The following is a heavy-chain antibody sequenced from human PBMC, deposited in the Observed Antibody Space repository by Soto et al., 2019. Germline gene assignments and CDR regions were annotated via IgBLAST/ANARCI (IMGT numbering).Heavy chain of an antibody. CDR3: AIRVWGQQLVNFDP. Sequence: QVQLVQSGAEVKKPGASVKVSCKASGYTFTSYDINWVRQATGQGLEWMGRMNPNSGNTGYAQKFQGRVTMTRNTXXSTAYMELSSLRSEDTAVYYCAIRVWGQQLVNFDPWGQGTLVTVSS. V-gene: IGHV1-8*01. D-gene: IGHD6-13*01. CDR2: MNPNSGNT. CDR1: GYTFTSYD. J-gene: IGHJ5*02.